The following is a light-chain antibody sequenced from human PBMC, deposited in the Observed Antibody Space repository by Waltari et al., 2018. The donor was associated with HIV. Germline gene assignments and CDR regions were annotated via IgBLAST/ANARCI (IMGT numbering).Light chain of an antibody. Sequence: DIQMTQSPSSLSASVGDRVTITCQASQDISNYLNWYQQKSGKAPKLLIYDASNLETGVPSRFSGSGSGTDFTFAISSLQPEDIATYYCQQYDNLPREYTFGQGTKLEIK. CDR3: QQYDNLPREYT. J-gene: IGKJ2*01. CDR2: DAS. V-gene: IGKV1-33*01. CDR1: QDISNY.